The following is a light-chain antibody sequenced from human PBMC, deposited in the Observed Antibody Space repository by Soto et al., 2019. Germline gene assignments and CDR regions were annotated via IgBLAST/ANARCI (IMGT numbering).Light chain of an antibody. V-gene: IGLV7-46*01. J-gene: IGLJ3*02. CDR3: LLSCSGVVV. CDR2: DTS. Sequence: QAVVTQEPSLTVSPGGTVTLTCGSSTGAVTGGHYPYWFQQKPGQAPKTLIYDTSYKHSWTPARFSGSLLGGKAALTLSGAQPEDEADYYCLLSCSGVVVFGGGTKVTVL. CDR1: TGAVTGGHY.